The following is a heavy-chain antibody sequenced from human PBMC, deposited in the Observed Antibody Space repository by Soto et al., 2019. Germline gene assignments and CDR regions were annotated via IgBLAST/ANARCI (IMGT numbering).Heavy chain of an antibody. Sequence: GGSLRLSCAASGFPFSSTDMTWVRKAPGKGLECVSTIDGSGGTTYYADSVKGRFTISRDNSINTVFLQMNSLRADDTALYFCAKNSGWFNTWGQGALVTVSS. J-gene: IGHJ5*02. V-gene: IGHV3-23*01. D-gene: IGHD3-10*01. CDR1: GFPFSSTD. CDR2: IDGSGGTT. CDR3: AKNSGWFNT.